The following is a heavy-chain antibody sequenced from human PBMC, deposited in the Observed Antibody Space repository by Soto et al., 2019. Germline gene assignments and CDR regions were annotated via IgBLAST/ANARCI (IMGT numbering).Heavy chain of an antibody. J-gene: IGHJ5*02. CDR1: RYIFTAYF. CDR2: INPNNGAT. Sequence: QVQLVQSGAEVKKPGASVKVSCKAPRYIFTAYFMHWVRQAPVQGLEWMGWINPNNGATHYGLSFQGKVTMTRDTPISTAYKALSSLRSDDTAVYYCASHDPGVRFDPWGQGTLVIVSS. CDR3: ASHDPGVRFDP. V-gene: IGHV1-2*02. D-gene: IGHD1-1*01.